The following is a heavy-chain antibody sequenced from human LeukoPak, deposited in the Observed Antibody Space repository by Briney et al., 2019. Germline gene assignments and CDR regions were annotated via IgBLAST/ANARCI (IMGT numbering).Heavy chain of an antibody. J-gene: IGHJ2*01. CDR1: GGSISSSSYY. V-gene: IGHV4-39*01. CDR3: AISEGYFDL. CDR2: IYYSGST. Sequence: PSETLSLTCTVSGGSISSSSYYWGWIRQPPGKGLEWIGSIYYSGSTYYNPSLKSRVTISVDTSKNQFSLKLSSVTAADTAVYYCAISEGYFDLWGRGTLVTVSS.